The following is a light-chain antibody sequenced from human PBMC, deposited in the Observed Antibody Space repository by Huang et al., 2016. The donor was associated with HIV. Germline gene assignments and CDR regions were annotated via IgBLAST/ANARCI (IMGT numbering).Light chain of an antibody. CDR1: QDIGNF. CDR3: QRYDSAPRA. Sequence: DIQMTQSPASLSASTGISVTLTCRASQDIGNFIAWFQQKPGKVPRLFIYAASVLQSGVPSRFSGLGSGTDFTLTITNFQAEDVATYYCQRYDSAPRAFGQGTKVDLK. J-gene: IGKJ1*01. V-gene: IGKV1-27*01. CDR2: AAS.